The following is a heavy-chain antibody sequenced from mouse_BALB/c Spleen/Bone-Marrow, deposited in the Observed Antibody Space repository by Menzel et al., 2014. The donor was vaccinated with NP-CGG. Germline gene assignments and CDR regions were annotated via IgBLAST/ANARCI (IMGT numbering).Heavy chain of an antibody. CDR1: GFTFXNFA. V-gene: IGHV5-6-5*01. D-gene: IGHD2-4*01. CDR2: ISSGGSA. J-gene: IGHJ2*01. CDR3: ARGYDYDFDY. Sequence: DVKLVESGGGLVKPGGSLKLSCAASGFTFXNFAMSWVRQTPDKRLEWVASISSGGSAYYPDSVKGRLSISRDNARDILFLQMSSLRSEDTAMYYCARGYDYDFDYWGQGTTLTVSS.